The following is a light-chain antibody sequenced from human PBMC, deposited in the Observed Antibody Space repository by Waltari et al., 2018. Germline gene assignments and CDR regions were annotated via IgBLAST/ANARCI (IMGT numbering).Light chain of an antibody. V-gene: IGKV3-20*01. CDR3: QQYVSLPAT. CDR1: QSVSKY. J-gene: IGKJ1*01. Sequence: VLTQSPGTLPLFPGATAILSCRASQSVSKYLAWYQQKPGQAPRLLIFGESSKATGIPDRFSGSGSGTDLSLTISRVEPEDFAVYYCQQYVSLPATFGQGTKVEIE. CDR2: GES.